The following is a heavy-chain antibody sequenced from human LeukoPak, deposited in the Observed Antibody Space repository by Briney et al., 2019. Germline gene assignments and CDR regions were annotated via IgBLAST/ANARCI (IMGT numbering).Heavy chain of an antibody. J-gene: IGHJ5*02. CDR1: GYSISSGDY. CDR3: ARVSVVAATPDWFDP. D-gene: IGHD2-15*01. CDR2: SFNSGST. V-gene: IGHV4-38-2*02. Sequence: SETLSLTCTVPGYSISSGDYWGWIRQPPGKGLEWIGSSFNSGSTYYNPSLKSRVTISVDTSKNHFSLKLSSVTAADTAVYYCARVSVVAATPDWFDPWGQGTLVTVSS.